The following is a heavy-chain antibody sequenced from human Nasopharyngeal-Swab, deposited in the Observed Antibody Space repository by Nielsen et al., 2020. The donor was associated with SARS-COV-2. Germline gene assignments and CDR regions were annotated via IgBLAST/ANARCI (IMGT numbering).Heavy chain of an antibody. CDR3: ARDRVGGSYGEGMDY. J-gene: IGHJ4*02. Sequence: GSLRLSCTVSGGSVSSGSYYWSWIRQPPGKGLEWIGYIYYSGSTNYNPSLKSRVTISVDTSKNQFSLKLSSVTAADTAVYYCARDRVGGSYGEGMDYWGQGTLGTVSS. V-gene: IGHV4-61*01. CDR1: GGSVSSGSYY. CDR2: IYYSGST. D-gene: IGHD1-26*01.